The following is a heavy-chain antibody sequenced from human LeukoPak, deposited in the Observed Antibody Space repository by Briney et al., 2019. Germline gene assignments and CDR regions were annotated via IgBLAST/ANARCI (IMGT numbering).Heavy chain of an antibody. J-gene: IGHJ5*02. CDR2: INPNSGGT. CDR1: GGTFSSYA. CDR3: ARWGGYGLNWFDP. V-gene: IGHV1-2*02. D-gene: IGHD6-25*01. Sequence: ASVKVSCKASGGTFSSYAISWVRQAPGQGLEWMGWINPNSGGTNYAQKFQGRVTMTRDTSISTAYMELSRLRSDDTAVYYCARWGGYGLNWFDPWGQGTLVTVSS.